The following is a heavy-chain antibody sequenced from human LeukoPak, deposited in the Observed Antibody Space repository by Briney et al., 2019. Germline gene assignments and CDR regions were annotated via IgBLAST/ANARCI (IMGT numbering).Heavy chain of an antibody. Sequence: KASETLSLTCTVSGGSISSYYWSWIRQPPGKGLEWIGYIYYSGSTNYNPSLKSRVTISVDTSKNQFSLKLSSVTAADTAVYYCASEYYYGSGNANWFDPWGQGTLVTVSS. CDR2: IYYSGST. V-gene: IGHV4-59*01. CDR3: ASEYYYGSGNANWFDP. CDR1: GGSISSYY. J-gene: IGHJ5*02. D-gene: IGHD3-10*01.